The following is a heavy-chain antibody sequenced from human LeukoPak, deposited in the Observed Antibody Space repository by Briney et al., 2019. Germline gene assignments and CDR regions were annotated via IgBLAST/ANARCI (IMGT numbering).Heavy chain of an antibody. Sequence: SETLSLTCTVSGGSISSYYWSWIRQPAGKGLEWIGRIYTSGSTNYNPSLKSRVTMSVDTSKNQFSLTLSSVTAADTAVYYCARDLSPPYYYYYYMDVWGKGTTVTVSS. CDR1: GGSISSYY. J-gene: IGHJ6*03. V-gene: IGHV4-4*07. D-gene: IGHD2/OR15-2a*01. CDR2: IYTSGST. CDR3: ARDLSPPYYYYYYMDV.